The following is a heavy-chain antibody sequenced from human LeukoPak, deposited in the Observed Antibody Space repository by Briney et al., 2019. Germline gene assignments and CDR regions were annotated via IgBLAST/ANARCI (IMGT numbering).Heavy chain of an antibody. V-gene: IGHV4-59*08. Sequence: PSETLSLTCTVSGGSISSYYWSWIRQPPGKGLEWIGYIYYSGSANYNPSLKSRVTISVDTSKNQFSLKLSSVTAADTAVYYCARRLTGAFHFDYWGQGTLVTVSS. CDR2: IYYSGSA. CDR1: GGSISSYY. J-gene: IGHJ4*02. D-gene: IGHD7-27*01. CDR3: ARRLTGAFHFDY.